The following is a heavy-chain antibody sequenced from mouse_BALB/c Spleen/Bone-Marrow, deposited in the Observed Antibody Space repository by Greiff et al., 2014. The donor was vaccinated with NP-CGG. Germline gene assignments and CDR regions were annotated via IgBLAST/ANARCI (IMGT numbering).Heavy chain of an antibody. D-gene: IGHD1-1*02. CDR2: ISNGGTYT. J-gene: IGHJ4*01. Sequence: VQLQQPGGGLVKPGGSLKLSCAASGFTFSDFYMFWFRQTPEKRLEWVATISNGGTYTYYPDSVKGRFTIFRDNAKNNLYVQMSSLKSEDTAMYYCARSGERYGAMDYWGQGTSVTVTS. CDR1: GFTFSDFY. V-gene: IGHV5-4*02. CDR3: ARSGERYGAMDY.